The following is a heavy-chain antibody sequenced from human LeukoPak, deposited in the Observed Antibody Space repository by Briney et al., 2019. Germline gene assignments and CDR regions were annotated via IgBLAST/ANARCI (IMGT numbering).Heavy chain of an antibody. D-gene: IGHD2-21*02. CDR1: GGTFNSYG. CDR2: ISAYNGNT. Sequence: ASVKVSCKASGGTFNSYGISWVRQAPGQGLEWMGWISAYNGNTNCAQKLQGRVTMTTDTSTSTAYMELRSLRSDDTAVYYCARVHYGGDCYNCYNWFDPWGQGTLVTVSS. V-gene: IGHV1-18*01. CDR3: ARVHYGGDCYNCYNWFDP. J-gene: IGHJ5*02.